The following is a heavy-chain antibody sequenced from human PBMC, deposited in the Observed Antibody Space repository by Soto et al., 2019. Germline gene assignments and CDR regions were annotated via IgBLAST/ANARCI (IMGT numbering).Heavy chain of an antibody. J-gene: IGHJ6*02. V-gene: IGHV4-31*03. D-gene: IGHD6-6*01. CDR1: GGSISSGGYY. CDR2: IYYSGST. Sequence: QVQLQESGPGLVKPSQTLSLTCTVSGGSISSGGYYWSWTRQLPGKGLEWIGYIYYSGSTYYNPCLKSRVTISVDTSKNQFSLKLSSVTAADTAVYYCARVTSSSYYYGMDVWGQWTTVTVSS. CDR3: ARVTSSSYYYGMDV.